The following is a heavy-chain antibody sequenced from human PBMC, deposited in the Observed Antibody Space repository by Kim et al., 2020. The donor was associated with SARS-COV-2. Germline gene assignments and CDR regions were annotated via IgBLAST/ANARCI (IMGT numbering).Heavy chain of an antibody. D-gene: IGHD3-22*01. CDR2: ISWNSGSI. J-gene: IGHJ3*02. Sequence: GGSLRLSCAASGFTFDDYAMHWVRQAPGKGLEWVSGISWNSGSIGYADSVKGRFTISRDNAKNSLYLQMNSLRAEDTALYYCAKDMSTELPLRTYYYDSSGLSGAFDIWGQGTMVTVSS. CDR3: AKDMSTELPLRTYYYDSSGLSGAFDI. V-gene: IGHV3-9*01. CDR1: GFTFDDYA.